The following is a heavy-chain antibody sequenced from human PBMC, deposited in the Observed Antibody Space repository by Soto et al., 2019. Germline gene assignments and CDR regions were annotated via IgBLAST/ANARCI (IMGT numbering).Heavy chain of an antibody. D-gene: IGHD3-16*01. CDR1: GFTFSSYG. J-gene: IGHJ5*02. Sequence: QVQLVESGGGVVQPGRSLKLSCAASGFTFSSYGMHWVRQAPGKGLEWVAVISYDGSDKYYADSVTSRFSISRDDSKTTLYLQMNSLRAEDTAGYHRVRTAAYIYVWASSTLDPWGQGTLVTVSS. CDR2: ISYDGSDK. CDR3: VRTAAYIYVWASSTLDP. V-gene: IGHV3-30*03.